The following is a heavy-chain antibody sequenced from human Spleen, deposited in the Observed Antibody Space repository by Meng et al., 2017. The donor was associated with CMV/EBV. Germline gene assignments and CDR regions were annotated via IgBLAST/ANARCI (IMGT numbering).Heavy chain of an antibody. CDR1: GFTFSNFA. CDR3: ARASFIGAAGLLDS. CDR2: TSNDGGNK. V-gene: IGHV3-30*14. D-gene: IGHD6-13*01. J-gene: IGHJ4*02. Sequence: GGSLRLSCAASGFTFSNFAMHWVRQAPGQGLEWVAVTSNDGGNKYYADSVKGRFTISRDNSKNTLYLQMNSLRAEDTAVYYCARASFIGAAGLLDSWGQGTLVTVSS.